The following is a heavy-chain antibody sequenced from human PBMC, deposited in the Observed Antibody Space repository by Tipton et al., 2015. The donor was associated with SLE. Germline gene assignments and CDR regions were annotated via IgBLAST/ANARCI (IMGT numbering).Heavy chain of an antibody. D-gene: IGHD6-13*01. J-gene: IGHJ6*02. V-gene: IGHV3-11*01. CDR3: ARAEQQLVRYYYGMDV. Sequence: SLRLSCAASGFTFSDYYMSWIRQAPGKGLEWVSYISSSGSTIYYADSVKGRFTISRDNAKNSLYLQMNGLRAEDTAVYYCARAEQQLVRYYYGMDVWGQGTTVTVSS. CDR2: ISSSGSTI. CDR1: GFTFSDYY.